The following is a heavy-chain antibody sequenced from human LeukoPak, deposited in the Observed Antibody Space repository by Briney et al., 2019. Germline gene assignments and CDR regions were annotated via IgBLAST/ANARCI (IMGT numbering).Heavy chain of an antibody. Sequence: GGSLRLSCAASGFTFSSYSMNWVRQAPGKGLEWVAGISDSGGSTNYADSVKGRFTISRDNPKNTLYLQMNSLRAEDTAVYFCAKRGVVIRVILVGFHKEAYYFDSWGQGALVTVSS. CDR1: GFTFSSYS. D-gene: IGHD3-22*01. CDR3: AKRGVVIRVILVGFHKEAYYFDS. V-gene: IGHV3-23*01. CDR2: ISDSGGST. J-gene: IGHJ4*02.